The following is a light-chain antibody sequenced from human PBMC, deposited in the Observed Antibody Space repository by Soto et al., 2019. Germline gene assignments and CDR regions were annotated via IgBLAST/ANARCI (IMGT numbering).Light chain of an antibody. J-gene: IGKJ1*01. CDR1: QSISSW. CDR3: QHYIDYSRI. V-gene: IGKV1-5*03. CDR2: MAS. Sequence: DIQMTQSPSTLSASIGDRVTITCRASQSISSWLAWYQQKPGKAPKLLIYMASNLQSGVPSRFSVSGSGTEFTLTIRGLQPDDFATYYCQHYIDYSRIFGQGTKVDIK.